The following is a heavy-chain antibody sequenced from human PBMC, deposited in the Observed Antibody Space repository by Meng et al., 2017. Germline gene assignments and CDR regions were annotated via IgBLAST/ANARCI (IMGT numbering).Heavy chain of an antibody. CDR3: ARVLDPVLVEFDY. D-gene: IGHD3/OR15-3a*01. CDR2: INHSGST. CDR1: GWSCSGYH. V-gene: IGHV4-34*01. J-gene: IGHJ4*02. Sequence: QWVAGLLNPSATLSLPGASNGWSCSGYHWSWIRQPPGKGLEWIGEINHSGSTNYNPSLKSRVTISVDTSKNQFSLKLSSVTAADTAVYYCARVLDPVLVEFDYWGQGTLVTVSS.